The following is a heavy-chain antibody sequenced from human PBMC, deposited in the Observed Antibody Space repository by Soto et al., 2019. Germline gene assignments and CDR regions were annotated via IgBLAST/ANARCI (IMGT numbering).Heavy chain of an antibody. D-gene: IGHD2-15*01. CDR3: ARGMRYCSGGSCYSFAAFDI. CDR1: GFTFDDYS. CDR2: INWNGGST. V-gene: IGHV3-20*04. Sequence: EVQLVESGGGVVRPGGSLRLSCAASGFTFDDYSMSWVRQAPGKGLEWVSGINWNGGSTGYADSVKGRFTISRDNAKNSLYLQMNSLRAEDTALYYCARGMRYCSGGSCYSFAAFDIWGQGTMVTVSS. J-gene: IGHJ3*02.